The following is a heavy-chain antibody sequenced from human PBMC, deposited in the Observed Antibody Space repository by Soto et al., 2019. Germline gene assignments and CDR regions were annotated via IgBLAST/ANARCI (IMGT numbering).Heavy chain of an antibody. V-gene: IGHV1-3*01. CDR3: ARSRAARLYYFYGMDV. Sequence: ASVKVSCKASGYTFITYAIYWVRQAPGQRLEWMGWINAGNGNTKYSQKFQGRVTITRDTSARTDYMELRSLQSEDTAVYYCARSRAARLYYFYGMDVWGQGTTVTV. CDR2: INAGNGNT. J-gene: IGHJ6*02. D-gene: IGHD6-6*01. CDR1: GYTFITYA.